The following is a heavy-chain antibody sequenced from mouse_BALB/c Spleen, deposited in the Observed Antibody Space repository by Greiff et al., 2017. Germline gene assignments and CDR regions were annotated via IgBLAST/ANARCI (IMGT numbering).Heavy chain of an antibody. Sequence: VQLKESGPGLVKPSQSLSLTCSVTGYSITSGYYWNWIRQFPGNKLEWMGYISYDGSNNYNPSLKNRISIPRDTSKNQFFLKLNSVTTEDTATYYCARDYYGSGKAYWGQGTLVTVSA. CDR3: ARDYYGSGKAY. CDR2: ISYDGSN. V-gene: IGHV3-6*02. J-gene: IGHJ3*01. CDR1: GYSITSGYY. D-gene: IGHD1-1*01.